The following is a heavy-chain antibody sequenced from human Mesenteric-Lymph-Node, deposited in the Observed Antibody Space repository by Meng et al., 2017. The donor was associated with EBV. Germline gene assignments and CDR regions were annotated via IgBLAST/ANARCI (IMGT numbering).Heavy chain of an antibody. CDR3: ATRPGAYGSGYFDY. V-gene: IGHV4-39*07. CDR2: IYYSGST. D-gene: IGHD3-10*01. Sequence: QLQLQESGPGLVKPSXXLSLTCAVPGGSISGSSFYWAWIRQPPGKGLEWIGNIYYSGSTYYKPSLESRVTISVDTSKNQFSLKLSSVTAADTALYYCATRPGAYGSGYFDYWGQGSLVTVSS. CDR1: GGSISGSSFY. J-gene: IGHJ4*02.